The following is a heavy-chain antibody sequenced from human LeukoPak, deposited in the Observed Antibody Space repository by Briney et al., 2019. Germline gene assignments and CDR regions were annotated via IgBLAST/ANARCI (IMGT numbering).Heavy chain of an antibody. CDR3: ARDYWYYYDSGGRRPDTLDY. J-gene: IGHJ4*02. CDR2: IWYDGSNK. D-gene: IGHD3-22*01. Sequence: GGSLRLSCAASGFTLSSYGMHWVRQAPGKGLEWVAVIWYDGSNKYYADSVKGRFTISRDNSKNTLYLQMNSLRAEDTAVYYCARDYWYYYDSGGRRPDTLDYWGQGTLVTVSS. V-gene: IGHV3-33*01. CDR1: GFTLSSYG.